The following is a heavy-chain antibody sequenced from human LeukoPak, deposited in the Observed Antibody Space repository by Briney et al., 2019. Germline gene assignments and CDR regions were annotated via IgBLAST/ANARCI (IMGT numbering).Heavy chain of an antibody. CDR1: GFTFSSYE. Sequence: GGSLRLSCAASGFTFSSYEMSWVRQAPGKGLEWVSYISSSGSTIYYADSVKGRFTISRDNAKHSLYLQMNSLRAEDTGVYYCAKDLFYFDYGGTDAFDIWGQGTMVTVSS. J-gene: IGHJ3*02. D-gene: IGHD4-23*01. CDR2: ISSSGSTI. CDR3: AKDLFYFDYGGTDAFDI. V-gene: IGHV3-48*03.